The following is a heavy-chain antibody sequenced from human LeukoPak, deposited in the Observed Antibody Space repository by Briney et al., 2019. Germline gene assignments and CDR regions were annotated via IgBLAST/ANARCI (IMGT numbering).Heavy chain of an antibody. Sequence: SETLSLTCTASGGSISSSSYYWGWIRQPPGKGLEWIGSIYYSGSTYYNPSLKSRVTISVDTSKNQFSLKLSSVTAADTAVYYCARPRLFTMIREKKKSDAFDIWGQGTMVTVSS. V-gene: IGHV4-39*07. CDR3: ARPRLFTMIREKKKSDAFDI. CDR2: IYYSGST. CDR1: GGSISSSSYY. D-gene: IGHD3-10*01. J-gene: IGHJ3*02.